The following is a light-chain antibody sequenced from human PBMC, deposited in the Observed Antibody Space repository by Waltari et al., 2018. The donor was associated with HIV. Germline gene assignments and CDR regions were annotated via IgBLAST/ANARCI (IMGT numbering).Light chain of an antibody. CDR2: EAA. Sequence: EIVMTQSPPTLSVSPGQRVTLSCRASQSISAKVAWYQQRPGQAPRLLIYEAATRPTGIPARFSGSWSGTEFTLTITSLQSEDFATYFCQQYDSGPRGITFGQGTMLEIK. J-gene: IGKJ2*01. CDR3: QQYDSGPRGIT. V-gene: IGKV3-15*01. CDR1: QSISAK.